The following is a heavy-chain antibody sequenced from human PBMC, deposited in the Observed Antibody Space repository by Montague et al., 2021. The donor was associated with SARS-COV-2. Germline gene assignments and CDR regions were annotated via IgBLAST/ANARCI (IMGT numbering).Heavy chain of an antibody. Sequence: SETLSLTCAVYGGSFSGYYWNWIRQPPGKGLEWIGEINHSGSTNYNPSLKSRVTISVDTSNNQFSLKLTSATAADTAAYYCARGPTNNIGMVATRLDYWGQGTLVTVSS. V-gene: IGHV4-34*01. J-gene: IGHJ4*02. CDR3: ARGPTNNIGMVATRLDY. CDR1: GGSFSGYY. D-gene: IGHD5-12*01. CDR2: INHSGST.